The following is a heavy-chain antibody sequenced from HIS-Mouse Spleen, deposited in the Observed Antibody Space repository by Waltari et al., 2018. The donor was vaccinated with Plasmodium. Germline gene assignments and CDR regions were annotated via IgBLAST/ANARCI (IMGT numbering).Heavy chain of an antibody. J-gene: IGHJ4*02. Sequence: QLQLQESGPGLVKPSETLSLTCTVSGGSISSSSYYWGWIRQPPGKGLEWIGSTYYSESTYYNPSLKSRVTIDVDTSKNQFSLKLSSVTAADTAVYYCARHRQLAYYFDYWGQGTLVTVSS. CDR1: GGSISSSSYY. D-gene: IGHD6-6*01. CDR3: ARHRQLAYYFDY. CDR2: TYYSEST. V-gene: IGHV4-39*01.